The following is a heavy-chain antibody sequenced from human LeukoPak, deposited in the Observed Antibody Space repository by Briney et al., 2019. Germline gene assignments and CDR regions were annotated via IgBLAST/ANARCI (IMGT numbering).Heavy chain of an antibody. CDR3: AKDMRRGYSYGPLDY. V-gene: IGHV3-9*01. CDR2: ISWNSGSI. J-gene: IGHJ4*02. D-gene: IGHD5-18*01. Sequence: GGSLRLSCAASGFTFDDYAMHWVRQAPGKGPEWVSGISWNSGSIGYADSVKGRFTISRDNAKNSLYLQMNSLRAEDTALYYCAKDMRRGYSYGPLDYWGQGTLVTVSS. CDR1: GFTFDDYA.